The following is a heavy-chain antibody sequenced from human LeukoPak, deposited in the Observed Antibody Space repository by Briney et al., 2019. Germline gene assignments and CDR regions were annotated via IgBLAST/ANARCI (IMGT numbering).Heavy chain of an antibody. Sequence: PSETLSLTCGVYSGSFSGYYWTWFRQPPGKGLEWIGEFNHSWGAKYNPSLKSRATISVDTSKNHLSLSLNSVTAADTAVYYCAASLWFGIHPDYWGQGSLVTVSS. CDR2: FNHSWGA. D-gene: IGHD3-10*01. J-gene: IGHJ4*02. CDR3: AASLWFGIHPDY. CDR1: SGSFSGYY. V-gene: IGHV4-34*01.